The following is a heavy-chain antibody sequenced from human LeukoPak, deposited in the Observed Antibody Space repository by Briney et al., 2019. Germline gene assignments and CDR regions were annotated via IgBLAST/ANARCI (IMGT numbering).Heavy chain of an antibody. CDR1: GGSISSGGYY. J-gene: IGHJ4*02. V-gene: IGHV4-61*08. CDR2: IYYSGST. Sequence: PSETLSLTCTVSGGSISSGGYYWSWIRQPPGKGLEWIGYIYYSGSTNYNPSLKSRVTISVDTSKNQFSLKLSSVTAADTAVYYCARVGDTAMLDFDYWGQGTLVTVSS. D-gene: IGHD5-18*01. CDR3: ARVGDTAMLDFDY.